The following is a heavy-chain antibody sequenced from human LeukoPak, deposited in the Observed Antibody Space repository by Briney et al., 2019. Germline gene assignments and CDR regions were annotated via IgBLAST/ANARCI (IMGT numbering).Heavy chain of an antibody. CDR3: ARVGHCSSTSCYPPWFDP. CDR1: GGTFSSYA. Sequence: SVKVSCKASGGTFSSYAISWVRQAPGQGLEWMGGIIPIFGTANYAQKFQGRVTITADESTSTAYMELSSLRSDDTAVYYCARVGHCSSTSCYPPWFDPWGQGTLVTVSS. D-gene: IGHD2-2*01. CDR2: IIPIFGTA. J-gene: IGHJ5*02. V-gene: IGHV1-69*13.